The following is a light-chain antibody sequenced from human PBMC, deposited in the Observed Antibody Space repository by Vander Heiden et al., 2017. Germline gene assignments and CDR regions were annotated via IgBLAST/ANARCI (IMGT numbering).Light chain of an antibody. Sequence: QSVLTQPPSVSGAAGQRVTISCTGSSSNSGAGYDVHWYQQLPGTAPKLLIYGNSNRPSGVPDRFSGSKSGTSASLAITGLQAEDEADYYCQSYDSSLSGWVFGGGTKLTVL. CDR2: GNS. CDR1: SSNSGAGYD. J-gene: IGLJ3*02. V-gene: IGLV1-40*01. CDR3: QSYDSSLSGWV.